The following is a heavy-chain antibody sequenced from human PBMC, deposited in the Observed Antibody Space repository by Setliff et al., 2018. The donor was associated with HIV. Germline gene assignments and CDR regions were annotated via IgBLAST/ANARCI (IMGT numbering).Heavy chain of an antibody. CDR3: AKDYGDGHNWGAFDI. J-gene: IGHJ3*02. CDR1: GFTFRSYW. Sequence: GGSLRLSCVASGFTFRSYWMSWVRQAPGKRPEWVANIKDDGRDKFYLDSVKGRFTISRDNAKNSLYLQMNSLRAEDAAVYFCAKDYGDGHNWGAFDISGQGTMVTVSS. V-gene: IGHV3-7*05. D-gene: IGHD1-1*01. CDR2: IKDDGRDK.